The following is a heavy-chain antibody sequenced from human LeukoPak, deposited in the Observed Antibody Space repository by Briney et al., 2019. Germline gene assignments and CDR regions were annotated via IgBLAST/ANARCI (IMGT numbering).Heavy chain of an antibody. Sequence: ASQTLSLTCTVSGASISKSNFYWGWIRQPPGKGLEWIGEINHSGSTNYNPSLKSRVTISVDTSKNQFSLKLSSVTAADTAVYYCARGLGYSYGYSYYFDYWGQGTLVTVSS. D-gene: IGHD5-18*01. J-gene: IGHJ4*02. CDR3: ARGLGYSYGYSYYFDY. CDR1: GASISKSNFY. CDR2: INHSGST. V-gene: IGHV4-39*07.